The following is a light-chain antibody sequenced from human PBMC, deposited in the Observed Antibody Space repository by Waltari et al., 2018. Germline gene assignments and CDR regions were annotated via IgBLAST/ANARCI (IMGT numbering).Light chain of an antibody. CDR3: SSYTTNTRV. CDR2: DVR. V-gene: IGLV2-14*03. CDR1: SGDLVIGKR. Sequence: QSALTQPASVAGSPGQSITISCTGTSGDLVIGKRVSWYQQYPGKSPNLMIYDVRSRPSGVSDRFSGSKSGNTASLTISGLQVEDEADYYCSSYTTNTRVFGGGTKLTVL. J-gene: IGLJ3*02.